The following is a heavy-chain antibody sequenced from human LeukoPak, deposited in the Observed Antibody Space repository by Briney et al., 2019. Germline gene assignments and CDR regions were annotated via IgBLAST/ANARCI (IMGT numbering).Heavy chain of an antibody. CDR1: GGSISSYY. CDR3: ARDGDYDVLPGYSYYFDY. CDR2: IYTSGST. D-gene: IGHD3-9*01. J-gene: IGHJ4*02. V-gene: IGHV4-4*07. Sequence: SETLSLTCTVSGGSISSYYWSWIRQPAGKGLEWIGRIYTSGSTNYNPSLKSRVTMSVDTSKNQFSLKLSSVTAADTAVYYCARDGDYDVLPGYSYYFDYWSQGTLVTVSP.